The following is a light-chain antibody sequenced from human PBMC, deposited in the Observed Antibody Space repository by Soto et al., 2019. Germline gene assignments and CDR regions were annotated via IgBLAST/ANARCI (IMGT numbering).Light chain of an antibody. CDR1: QSVSSN. J-gene: IGKJ4*01. CDR3: QQYNNWPPVT. V-gene: IGKV3-15*01. CDR2: GAS. Sequence: EIVMTQSPATLSVSTGERATLYCRASQSVSSNLAWYQQKPGQAPRLLIYGASTRATGIPARFSGSGSGTEFTLTISSLQSEDFAVYYCQQYNNWPPVTFGGGTKVDIK.